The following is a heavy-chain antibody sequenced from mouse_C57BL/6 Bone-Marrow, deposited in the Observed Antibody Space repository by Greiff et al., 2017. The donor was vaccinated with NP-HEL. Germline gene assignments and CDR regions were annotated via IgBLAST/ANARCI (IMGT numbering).Heavy chain of an antibody. Sequence: VQLQQPGAELVMPGASVKLSCKASGYTFTSYWMHWVKQRPGQGLEWIGEIDPSDSYPTYNQQFQGKSTLTVDKSSSTAYMQVSSLTSEDSAVYYCARDYGSSPWFAYWGQGTRVTVSA. V-gene: IGHV1-69*01. CDR2: IDPSDSYP. D-gene: IGHD1-1*01. CDR3: ARDYGSSPWFAY. CDR1: GYTFTSYW. J-gene: IGHJ3*01.